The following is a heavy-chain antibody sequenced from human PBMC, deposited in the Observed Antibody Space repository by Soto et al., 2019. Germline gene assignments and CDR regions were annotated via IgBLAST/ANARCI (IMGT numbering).Heavy chain of an antibody. Sequence: GASVKVSCKASGYTFTSYGISWVRQAPGQGLEWMGWISAYNGNTNYAQKLQGRVTMTTDTSTSTAYMELRSLRSDDTAVYYCARDSASNYPLSRRWFDPWGQGTLVTVSS. CDR2: ISAYNGNT. CDR1: GYTFTSYG. J-gene: IGHJ5*02. D-gene: IGHD4-4*01. CDR3: ARDSASNYPLSRRWFDP. V-gene: IGHV1-18*01.